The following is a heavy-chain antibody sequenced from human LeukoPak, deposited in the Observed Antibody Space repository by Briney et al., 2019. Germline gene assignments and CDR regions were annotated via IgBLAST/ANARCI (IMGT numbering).Heavy chain of an antibody. V-gene: IGHV3-48*03. CDR2: ISSSGSTI. CDR1: GFTFSSYE. D-gene: IGHD3-10*01. Sequence: GGSLRLSCAASGFTFSSYEMNWVRQAPGKGPEWVSYISSSGSTIYYADSVKGRFTISRDNAKNSLYLQMNSLRAEDTAVYYCARVLLWFGELDYWGQGTLVTVSS. J-gene: IGHJ4*02. CDR3: ARVLLWFGELDY.